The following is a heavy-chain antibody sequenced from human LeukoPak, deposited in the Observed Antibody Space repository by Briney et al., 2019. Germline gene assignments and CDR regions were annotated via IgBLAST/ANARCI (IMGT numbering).Heavy chain of an antibody. CDR3: ARDIELST. D-gene: IGHD3-16*02. Sequence: PGGSLRLSCVASGFTFRDSAMSWVRQAPGKGLEWVSLISFSCDNTYYTDSVKGRFTISRDNSKDTLYLQMNSLRAEDTAIYYCARDIELSTWGLGTMVTVSS. CDR2: ISFSCDNT. CDR1: GFTFRDSA. J-gene: IGHJ3*01. V-gene: IGHV3-23*01.